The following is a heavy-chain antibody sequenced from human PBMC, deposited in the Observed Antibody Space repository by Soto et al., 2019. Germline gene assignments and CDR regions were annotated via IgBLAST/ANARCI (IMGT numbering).Heavy chain of an antibody. CDR1: GGSVSSGNHF. J-gene: IGHJ6*01. V-gene: IGHV4-61*01. CDR3: ARGELRGGYFYGLDV. D-gene: IGHD1-7*01. Sequence: QVQLQESGPGLMKPSETLSLTCTVSGGSVSSGNHFWNWIRQPPGKGLEWIGYIYYNGSTSYNPSLKSRVTTSVDRSKNQFSLRLSSVTAADTAFYCCARGELRGGYFYGLDVW. CDR2: IYYNGST.